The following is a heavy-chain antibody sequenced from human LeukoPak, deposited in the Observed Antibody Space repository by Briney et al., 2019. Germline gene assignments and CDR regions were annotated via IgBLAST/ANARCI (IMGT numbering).Heavy chain of an antibody. CDR2: VSHSGSI. D-gene: IGHD1-1*01. Sequence: SETLSLTCTVSGGSISSSSYSWGWIRQPPGKGLEWIGSVSHSGSINYDPSLKNRVTISVDTSKNQFSLKLSSVTAADTAVYYCARAKELAEFDYWGQGTLATVSS. CDR1: GGSISSSSYS. CDR3: ARAKELAEFDY. V-gene: IGHV4-39*07. J-gene: IGHJ4*02.